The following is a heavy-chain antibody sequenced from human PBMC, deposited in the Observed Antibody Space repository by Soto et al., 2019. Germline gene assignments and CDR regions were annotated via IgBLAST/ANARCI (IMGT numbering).Heavy chain of an antibody. CDR3: ARLVVVSPVANV. J-gene: IGHJ4*02. CDR1: GGAINTNNYY. V-gene: IGHV4-39*01. D-gene: IGHD2-2*01. Sequence: QLQLQESGPGPVKPSGTLSLTCTVSGGAINTNNYYWGWVRQAPGKGLEWIGSVFYDGTTYYSPSLKRRVTISLATSRTQFSLKLNSVTAADTAVYYCARLVVVSPVANVWGQGTLVTVSS. CDR2: VFYDGTT.